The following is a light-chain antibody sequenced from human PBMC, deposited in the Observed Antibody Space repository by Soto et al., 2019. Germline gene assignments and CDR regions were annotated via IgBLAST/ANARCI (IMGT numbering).Light chain of an antibody. V-gene: IGKV3-15*01. CDR2: GAS. CDR1: QSVSSN. CDR3: QQYNNWLIT. J-gene: IGKJ5*01. Sequence: EIVLTQSPATLSLSPGERATLSCRANQSVSSNLAWYQHKPGQAPRLLIFGASTRATGIPVRFSGSGSGRQFTLTISSLQSEDFAVYYCQQYNNWLITFGQGTRLEI.